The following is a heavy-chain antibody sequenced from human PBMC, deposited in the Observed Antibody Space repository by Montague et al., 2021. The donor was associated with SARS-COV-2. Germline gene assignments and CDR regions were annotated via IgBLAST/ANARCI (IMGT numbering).Heavy chain of an antibody. D-gene: IGHD3-22*01. Sequence: SETLSLTCTVSGGSINDHYRSWIRQSPGKGLEWIGYISSNGKTNYNPSLKSRVTLSADASRIEFSLKLDSVTAADTAVYFCARRGYYDSAGYHWHLDLWGRGMLVTVSS. CDR3: ARRGYYDSAGYHWHLDL. CDR2: ISSNGKT. V-gene: IGHV4-4*09. CDR1: GGSINDHY. J-gene: IGHJ2*01.